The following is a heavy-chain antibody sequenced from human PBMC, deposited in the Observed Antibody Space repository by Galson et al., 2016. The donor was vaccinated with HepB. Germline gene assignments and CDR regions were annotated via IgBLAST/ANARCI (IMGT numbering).Heavy chain of an antibody. CDR3: SKDAILGCGRDCYVDY. V-gene: IGHV3-21*01. J-gene: IGHJ4*02. D-gene: IGHD2-21*02. CDR1: GFTLHAYT. Sequence: SLRLSCAASGFTLHAYTMNWVRQAPGKGLEWVSSISSGSSYIYYADSVKGRVTISRDNSKNTWYLQMNRLRAEDTAVYFCSKDAILGCGRDCYVDYWGQGTLVTVSS. CDR2: ISSGSSYI.